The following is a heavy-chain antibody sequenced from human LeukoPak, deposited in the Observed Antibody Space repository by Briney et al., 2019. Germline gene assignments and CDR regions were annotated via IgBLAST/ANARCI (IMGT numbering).Heavy chain of an antibody. Sequence: GGSLRLSCAGSAFTFSSYSMHWVRQTPGKGLEWVSFISSSDNTIYYADSVKGRFTISRDNAENSLFLQMHSLRAEDTAVYYCVKDGHGGSPRFQYWGQGTLVTVSS. CDR1: AFTFSSYS. V-gene: IGHV3-48*01. CDR3: VKDGHGGSPRFQY. CDR2: ISSSDNTI. J-gene: IGHJ4*02. D-gene: IGHD3/OR15-3a*01.